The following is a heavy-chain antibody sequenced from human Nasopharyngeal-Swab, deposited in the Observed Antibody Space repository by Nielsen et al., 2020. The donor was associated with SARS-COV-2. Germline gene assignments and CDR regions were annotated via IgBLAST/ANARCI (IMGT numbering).Heavy chain of an antibody. CDR2: IIPIFGTA. CDR3: ASDTSSGWNEYFQH. D-gene: IGHD6-19*01. J-gene: IGHJ1*01. V-gene: IGHV1-69*06. CDR1: GGTFSSYA. Sequence: SVKVSCKASGGTFSSYAISWVRQAPGQGLEWVGGIIPIFGTANYAQKFQGRVTITADKSTSTAYMELRSLRSEDTAVYHCASDTSSGWNEYFQHWGQGTLVTVSS.